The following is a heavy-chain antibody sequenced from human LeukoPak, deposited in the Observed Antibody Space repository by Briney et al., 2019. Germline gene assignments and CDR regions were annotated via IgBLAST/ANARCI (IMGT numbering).Heavy chain of an antibody. D-gene: IGHD5-24*01. J-gene: IGHJ4*02. Sequence: SETLSLTCTVSGGSISSYYRSWIRQPPGKGLEWIGYIYYSGSTNYNPSLKSRVTISVDTSKNQFSLKLSSVTAADTAVYYCARAGWLQPVDYWGQGTLVTVSS. CDR2: IYYSGST. CDR3: ARAGWLQPVDY. V-gene: IGHV4-59*01. CDR1: GGSISSYY.